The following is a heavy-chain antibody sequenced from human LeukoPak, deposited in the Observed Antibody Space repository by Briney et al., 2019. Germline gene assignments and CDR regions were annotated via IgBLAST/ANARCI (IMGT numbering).Heavy chain of an antibody. CDR1: GGAFSSYA. Sequence: ASVKVSCKASGGAFSSYAIAWVRQAPGQGLEWMGGIIPIFGTANYAQKFQGRVTITAHKSTNTAYMELGSLRSEDTAVYYCAIAVAGTGAFAFDIWGQGTMVTVSS. D-gene: IGHD6-19*01. V-gene: IGHV1-69*06. CDR2: IIPIFGTA. J-gene: IGHJ3*02. CDR3: AIAVAGTGAFAFDI.